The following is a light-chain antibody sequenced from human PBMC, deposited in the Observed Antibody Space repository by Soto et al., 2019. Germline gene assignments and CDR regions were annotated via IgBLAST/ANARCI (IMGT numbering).Light chain of an antibody. V-gene: IGKV1-5*01. Sequence: DIQMTQSPSTLYASVGDRVTITCRASQSIRGYLAWYQQKPGKAPKLLIYGGSSLESGVPSRFSGSGSGTEFTLSISSLQPHDFATYYCQQYNSYSPSTFGQGTKLQIK. J-gene: IGKJ2*01. CDR1: QSIRGY. CDR2: GGS. CDR3: QQYNSYSPST.